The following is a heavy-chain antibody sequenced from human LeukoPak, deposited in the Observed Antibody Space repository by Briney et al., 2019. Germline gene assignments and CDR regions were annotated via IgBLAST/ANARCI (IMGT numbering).Heavy chain of an antibody. Sequence: SETLSLTCAVYGGSFSGYYWSWIRQPPGKGLEWIGEINHSGSTNYNPSLKSRVTMSVDTSKNQFSLKLSSVTAADTAVYYCARRNRWGDYRLHGYWFDPWGQGTLVTVSS. CDR3: ARRNRWGDYRLHGYWFDP. CDR2: INHSGST. V-gene: IGHV4-34*01. J-gene: IGHJ5*02. CDR1: GGSFSGYY. D-gene: IGHD4-11*01.